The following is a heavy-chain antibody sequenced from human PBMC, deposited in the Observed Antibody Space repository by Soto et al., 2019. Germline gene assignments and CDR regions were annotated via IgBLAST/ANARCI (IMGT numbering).Heavy chain of an antibody. D-gene: IGHD6-19*01. J-gene: IGHJ6*02. V-gene: IGHV4-30-4*01. CDR1: GGSISSGDYY. Sequence: PSETLSLTCTVSGGSISSGDYYWSWIRQPPGKGLEWIGYIYYSGSTYYNPSLKSRVTISVDTSKNQFSLKLSSVTAADTAVYYCARHSGSSGWPHTYYYYGMDVWGQGTTVTVSS. CDR2: IYYSGST. CDR3: ARHSGSSGWPHTYYYYGMDV.